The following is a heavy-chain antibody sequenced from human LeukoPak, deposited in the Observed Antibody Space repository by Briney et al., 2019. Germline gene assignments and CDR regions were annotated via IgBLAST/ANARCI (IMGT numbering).Heavy chain of an antibody. Sequence: LPGGSLRLACAASGFTFNSHWMWSVRQASGKGLEWVDNINPYGSDTYYADCVKGRFTISSDNAENSLNLQMNSLRAEDTAVYYCTRVRVVVPSAFDYCDFWGQGTPVTVSS. CDR1: GFTFNSHW. CDR3: TRVRVVVPSAFDYCDF. J-gene: IGHJ4*02. CDR2: INPYGSDT. D-gene: IGHD2-2*01. V-gene: IGHV3-7*01.